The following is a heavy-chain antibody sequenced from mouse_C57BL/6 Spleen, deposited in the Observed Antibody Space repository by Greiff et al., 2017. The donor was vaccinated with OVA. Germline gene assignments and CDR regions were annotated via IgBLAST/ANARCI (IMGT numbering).Heavy chain of an antibody. J-gene: IGHJ2*01. CDR1: GYAFSSYW. CDR2: IYPGDGDT. CDR3: ARYGFPYYFDY. D-gene: IGHD1-1*01. V-gene: IGHV1-80*01. Sequence: VKLMESGAELVKPGASVKISCKASGYAFSSYWMNWVKQRPGKGLEWIGQIYPGDGDTNYNGKFKGKATLTADKSSSTAYMQLSSLTSEDSAVYFCARYGFPYYFDYWGQGTTLTVSS.